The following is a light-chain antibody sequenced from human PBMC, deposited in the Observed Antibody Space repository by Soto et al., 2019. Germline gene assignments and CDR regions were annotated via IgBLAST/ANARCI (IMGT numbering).Light chain of an antibody. Sequence: QSALTQPASVSGSPGQSITISCTGTSSDVGAYNSVSWYQQHPGKAPKLMIYEVNNRPSGVSNRFSGSKSGNTASLTISGLRADDEADYYCTSYTSSGTYVFGTGTKLTVL. CDR1: SSDVGAYNS. CDR2: EVN. J-gene: IGLJ1*01. V-gene: IGLV2-14*01. CDR3: TSYTSSGTYV.